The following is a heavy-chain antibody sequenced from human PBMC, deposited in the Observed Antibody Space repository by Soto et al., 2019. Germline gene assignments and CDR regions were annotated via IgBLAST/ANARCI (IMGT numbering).Heavy chain of an antibody. V-gene: IGHV4-59*01. CDR2: ISNSGST. D-gene: IGHD3-3*01. CDR1: GGSISTYY. Sequence: QVRLRESGPGLVKPSETLSLTCSISGGSISTYYWTWIRQPPGKGLEWIGYISNSGSTNYNPSLKSRVTMSVDTSGVQFSLKMTSVTAADTAVYYCARANEWNLIPVGWDFWGSGTLVTVSS. CDR3: ARANEWNLIPVGWDF. J-gene: IGHJ4*02.